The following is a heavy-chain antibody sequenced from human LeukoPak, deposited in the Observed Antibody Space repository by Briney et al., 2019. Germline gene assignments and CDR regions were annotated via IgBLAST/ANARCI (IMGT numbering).Heavy chain of an antibody. J-gene: IGHJ4*02. CDR2: IIPIFGTA. D-gene: IGHD3-10*01. CDR3: ARAYYYGSGSYYYYFDY. V-gene: IGHV1-69*01. CDR1: GGTFSSYA. Sequence: ASVKVSCKASGGTFSSYAISWVRQAPGQGLEWMGGIIPIFGTANYAQKFQGRVTITADESTSTAYMELSSLRSEDTAVYHCARAYYYGSGSYYYYFDYWGQGTLVTVSS.